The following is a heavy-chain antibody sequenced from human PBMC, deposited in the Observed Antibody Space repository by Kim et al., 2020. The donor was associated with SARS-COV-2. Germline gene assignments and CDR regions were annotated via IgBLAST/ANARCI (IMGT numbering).Heavy chain of an antibody. V-gene: IGHV1-3*01. J-gene: IGHJ4*02. Sequence: QKFQGRVTITRDTTASTAYMELSSLRSEDTAVYYCAIENYDILTAPFDYWGQGTLVTVSS. CDR3: AIENYDILTAPFDY. D-gene: IGHD3-9*01.